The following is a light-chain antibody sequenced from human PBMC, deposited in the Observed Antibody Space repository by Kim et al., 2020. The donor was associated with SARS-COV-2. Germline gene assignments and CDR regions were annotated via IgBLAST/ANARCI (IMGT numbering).Light chain of an antibody. CDR3: QQYGSSPLT. CDR2: GAS. V-gene: IGKV3-20*01. Sequence: LSPGDRAPLSCRASQSVSSSYLAWYQQKPGQAPRLLIYGASSRATGIPDRFSGSGSGTDFTLTISRLEPEDFAVYYCQQYGSSPLTFGGGTKLEI. J-gene: IGKJ4*01. CDR1: QSVSSSY.